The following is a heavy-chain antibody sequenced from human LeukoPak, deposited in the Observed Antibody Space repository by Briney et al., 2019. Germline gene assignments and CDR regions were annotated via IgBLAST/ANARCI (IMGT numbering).Heavy chain of an antibody. CDR2: IKPDGTEK. J-gene: IGHJ4*01. CDR3: ARGPRSFDY. Sequence: PRGSLRLSCAASGFTFNTYWMSWVRQAPGKGLEWVANIKPDGTEKYYVASVRGRFTISRDNAKNSLYLQMNSLRAEDTAVFYCARGPRSFDYWGQGALVTVSS. CDR1: GFTFNTYW. V-gene: IGHV3-7*05.